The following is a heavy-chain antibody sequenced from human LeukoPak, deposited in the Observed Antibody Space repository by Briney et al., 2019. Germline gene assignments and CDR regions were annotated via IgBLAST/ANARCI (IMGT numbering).Heavy chain of an antibody. CDR1: GYTFTGYY. Sequence: ASVKVSCKASGYTFTGYYMHWVRQAPGQGLEWMGWMNPNSGGTNYAQKFQGRVTMTRDTSISTAYMDLSRLRSDDTAVYYCARMSSDSWSAFSYSYMDVCGKGATVTVSS. CDR3: ARMSSDSWSAFSYSYMDV. V-gene: IGHV1-2*02. CDR2: MNPNSGGT. D-gene: IGHD3-3*01. J-gene: IGHJ6*03.